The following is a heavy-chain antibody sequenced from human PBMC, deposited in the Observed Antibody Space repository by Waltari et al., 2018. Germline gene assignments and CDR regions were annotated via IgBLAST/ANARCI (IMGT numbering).Heavy chain of an antibody. D-gene: IGHD3-3*01. CDR3: ARALYFGVVIEGYYFDY. Sequence: QVQLVQSGAEVKKPGASVKVSCKASGYTFTSYYMHWVRQAPGQGLEWKGIINPSVGSTSYEQKFQGRVTMTRDTSTSTVYMELSSLRSEDTAVYYCARALYFGVVIEGYYFDYWGQGTLVTVSS. J-gene: IGHJ4*02. CDR1: GYTFTSYY. V-gene: IGHV1-46*01. CDR2: INPSVGST.